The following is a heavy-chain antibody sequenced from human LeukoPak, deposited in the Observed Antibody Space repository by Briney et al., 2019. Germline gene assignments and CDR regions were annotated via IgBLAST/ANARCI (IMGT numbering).Heavy chain of an antibody. Sequence: PGGSLRLSCAASGLTFSIYAMSWVRQAPGKGLEWVSTISGSGGSTHYAASATGRFTISRDNSKNTLNLQMNSLRAEDTAVYYCVRGYSYGWFDPWGKGTLVTVSS. J-gene: IGHJ5*02. CDR1: GLTFSIYA. CDR2: ISGSGGST. CDR3: VRGYSYGWFDP. D-gene: IGHD5-18*01. V-gene: IGHV3-23*01.